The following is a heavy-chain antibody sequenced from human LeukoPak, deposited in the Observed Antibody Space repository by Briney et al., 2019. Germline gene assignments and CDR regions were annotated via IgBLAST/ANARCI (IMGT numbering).Heavy chain of an antibody. V-gene: IGHV1-18*01. CDR2: ISAYNGNT. CDR3: ARTYTTDYGEPNFDY. Sequence: ASVKVSCKASGYTFTSYGISWVRQAPGQGLEWMGWISAYNGNTNYAQKLQGRVTMTTDTSTSTAYMELRSLRSDDTAVHYCARTYTTDYGEPNFDYWGQGTLVTVSS. CDR1: GYTFTSYG. D-gene: IGHD4-17*01. J-gene: IGHJ4*02.